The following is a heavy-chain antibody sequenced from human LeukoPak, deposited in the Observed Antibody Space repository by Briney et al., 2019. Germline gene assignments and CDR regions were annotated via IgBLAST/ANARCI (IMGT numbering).Heavy chain of an antibody. CDR2: IIPIFGTA. V-gene: IGHV1-69*13. Sequence: ASVTVSCKASGGTFSSYAISWVRQAPGQGLEWMGGIIPIFGTANYAQKFQGRVTITADESTSTAYMELSSLRSEDTAAYYCARSNPAYYYDSSGYYFDYWGRGTLVTVSS. CDR1: GGTFSSYA. J-gene: IGHJ4*02. CDR3: ARSNPAYYYDSSGYYFDY. D-gene: IGHD3-22*01.